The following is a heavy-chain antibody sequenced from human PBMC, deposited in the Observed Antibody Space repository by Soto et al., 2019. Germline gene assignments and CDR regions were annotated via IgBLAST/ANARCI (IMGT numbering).Heavy chain of an antibody. D-gene: IGHD3-10*01. Sequence: SLRLSCAASGLNFRASGMHWVRQAPGKGLEWVAFISSDGNNRYYADSVKGRFTISRDDSMNSLYLQMNTLRAEDSAVYYCAKDKGVTSLDYWGQGTLVTVSS. V-gene: IGHV3-30*18. CDR2: ISSDGNNR. J-gene: IGHJ4*02. CDR1: GLNFRASG. CDR3: AKDKGVTSLDY.